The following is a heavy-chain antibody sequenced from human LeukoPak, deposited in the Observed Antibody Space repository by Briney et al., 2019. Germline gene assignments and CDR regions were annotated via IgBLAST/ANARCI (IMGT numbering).Heavy chain of an antibody. D-gene: IGHD3-3*01. CDR1: GYTATNYD. CDR2: MNPSSGNT. CDR3: TRAWSGGSDAFDI. Sequence: GASVKVSCKASGYTATNYDINWVRRATGQGLEWMGWMNPSSGNTGYAQKLQDRVTMTWNTSISTAYMELSSLRSEDTAMYYCTRAWSGGSDAFDIRGQGTIVTVSS. V-gene: IGHV1-8*01. J-gene: IGHJ3*02.